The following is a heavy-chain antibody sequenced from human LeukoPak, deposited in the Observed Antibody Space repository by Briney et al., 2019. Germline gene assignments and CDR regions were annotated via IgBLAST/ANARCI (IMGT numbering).Heavy chain of an antibody. J-gene: IGHJ6*04. CDR3: TRTGSLDV. CDR2: ISSSSSTI. Sequence: GGSLRLSCAASGFSFSTYAMNWVRQAPGKGLEWISYISSSSSTIYYADSVKDRFTIYRDNAKNSLYLQMNSLRAEDTAVYYCTRTGSLDVWGKGTTVTVSS. V-gene: IGHV3-48*01. D-gene: IGHD1-26*01. CDR1: GFSFSTYA.